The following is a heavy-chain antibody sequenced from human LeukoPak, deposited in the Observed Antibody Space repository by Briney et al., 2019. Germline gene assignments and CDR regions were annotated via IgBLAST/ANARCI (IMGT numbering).Heavy chain of an antibody. CDR3: VRHVGGAGPDV. D-gene: IGHD1-26*01. CDR2: IHPGGSET. CDR1: GYSFTSYW. Sequence: GESLKISCKGSGYSFTSYWIVWARQMPGKGLEWMGMIHPGGSETRYSPSLQGQVTISVDKSISTACPQWSSLKASDTAMYYCVRHVGGAGPDVWGQGTTVTVSS. V-gene: IGHV5-51*01. J-gene: IGHJ6*02.